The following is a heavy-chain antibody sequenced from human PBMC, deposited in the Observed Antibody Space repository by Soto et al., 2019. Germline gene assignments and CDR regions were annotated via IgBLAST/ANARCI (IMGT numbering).Heavy chain of an antibody. V-gene: IGHV4-59*01. D-gene: IGHD4-17*01. CDR3: ARVCGDDFSDSGGFDY. Sequence: SETLSLTCTVSGGSIRDYFWTWIRQPPGKGLEWIGYIYYSGRTNYNPSLKSRVSISVDTSKNHFSLQLRSETAAGTAVYYCARVCGDDFSDSGGFDYWGQGTLVTVSS. CDR1: GGSIRDYF. J-gene: IGHJ4*02. CDR2: IYYSGRT.